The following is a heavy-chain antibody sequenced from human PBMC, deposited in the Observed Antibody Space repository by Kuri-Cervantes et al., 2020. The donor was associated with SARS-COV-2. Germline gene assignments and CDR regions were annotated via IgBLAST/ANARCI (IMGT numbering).Heavy chain of an antibody. CDR2: IYHSGST. V-gene: IGHV4-38-2*01. J-gene: IGHJ4*02. CDR3: ARLPIYFGAHNFDN. CDR1: GYSISGGYY. D-gene: IGHD3-3*01. Sequence: GSLRLACAVSGYSISGGYYGGWIRQPPGKGREWIGSIYHSGSTYYNPSLKSRVSISVDTSKNQFSLKLSSVTAADTAVYYCARLPIYFGAHNFDNWGQETLVTVSS.